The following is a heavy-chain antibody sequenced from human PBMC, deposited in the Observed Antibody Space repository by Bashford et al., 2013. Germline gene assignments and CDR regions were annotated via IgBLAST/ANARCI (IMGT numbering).Heavy chain of an antibody. CDR3: ARPPGRAASSEAYYFDY. D-gene: IGHD6-25*01. V-gene: IGHV5-10-1*01. CDR2: IDPSDSYT. Sequence: WVRQMPGKGLEWMGRIDPSDSYTNQSPSFRGHVSFSVEKSITTAYLQWSSLKASDSAMYYCARPPGRAASSEAYYFDYWGQGTLVTVSS. J-gene: IGHJ4*02.